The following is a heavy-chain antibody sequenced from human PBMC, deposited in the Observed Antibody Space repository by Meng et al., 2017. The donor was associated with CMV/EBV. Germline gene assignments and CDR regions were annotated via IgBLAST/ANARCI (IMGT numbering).Heavy chain of an antibody. Sequence: GESLKISCAASGFTFSSYAMSWVRQAPGKGLEWVSAISCSGGSTDYADSVKGRFTISRDNSKNSLYLQMNSLRAEDTAVYYCAKTSGANVVGAFDIWGQGTMVTVSS. CDR1: GFTFSSYA. CDR2: ISCSGGST. V-gene: IGHV3-23*01. J-gene: IGHJ3*02. D-gene: IGHD4/OR15-4a*01. CDR3: AKTSGANVVGAFDI.